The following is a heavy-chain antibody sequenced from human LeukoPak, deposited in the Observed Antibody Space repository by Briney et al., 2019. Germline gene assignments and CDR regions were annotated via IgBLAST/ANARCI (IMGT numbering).Heavy chain of an antibody. J-gene: IGHJ5*02. D-gene: IGHD3-22*01. V-gene: IGHV4-39*01. CDR1: GGSISSSSYY. CDR2: IYYSGST. CDR3: ARLAPRAYYYDSSGYH. Sequence: SETLSLTCTVSGGSISSSSYYWGWIRQPPGKGLEWIGSIYYSGSTYYNPSLKSRVTISVDTSKNQFSLKLSSVTAADTAVYYCARLAPRAYYYDSSGYHWGQGTLVTVSS.